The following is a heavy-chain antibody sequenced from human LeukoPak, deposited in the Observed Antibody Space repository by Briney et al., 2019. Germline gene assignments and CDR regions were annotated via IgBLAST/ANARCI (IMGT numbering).Heavy chain of an antibody. Sequence: PGGSLRLSCSASGFTFSNYAIHWVRQAPGKGLEYVSTISDNGGNTNYADSVKGRFTISRDNSKNTLYLQMNNLRAEDTAVYYCARATGLDFDSWGQGTLVTVSS. D-gene: IGHD3/OR15-3a*01. V-gene: IGHV3-64*04. CDR3: ARATGLDFDS. CDR1: GFTFSNYA. CDR2: ISDNGGNT. J-gene: IGHJ4*02.